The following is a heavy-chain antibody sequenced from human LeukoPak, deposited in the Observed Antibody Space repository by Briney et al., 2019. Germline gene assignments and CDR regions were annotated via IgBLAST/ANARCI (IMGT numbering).Heavy chain of an antibody. CDR3: AKDPHYYGSGSYYNLDY. Sequence: GGSLRLSCAASGFTFSSYSMTWVRQAPGKGLEWVAVISYDGSNKYYADSVKGRFTISRDNSKNTLYLQMNSLRAEDTAVYYCAKDPHYYGSGSYYNLDYWGQGTLVTVSS. CDR1: GFTFSSYS. J-gene: IGHJ4*02. CDR2: ISYDGSNK. D-gene: IGHD3-10*01. V-gene: IGHV3-30*18.